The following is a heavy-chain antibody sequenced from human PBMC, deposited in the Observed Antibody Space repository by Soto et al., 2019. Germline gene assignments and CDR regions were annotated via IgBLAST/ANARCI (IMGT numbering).Heavy chain of an antibody. CDR1: GGSFSGYY. J-gene: IGHJ6*02. CDR2: INHSGST. D-gene: IGHD2-15*01. CDR3: ARAVVAATGYYYYGMDV. Sequence: SETLSLTCAVYGGSFSGYYWSWIRQPPGKGLEWIGEINHSGSTNYNPSLKSRVTISVDTSKNQFSLKLSSVTAADTAVYYCARAVVAATGYYYYGMDVWGQGTTVTVSS. V-gene: IGHV4-34*01.